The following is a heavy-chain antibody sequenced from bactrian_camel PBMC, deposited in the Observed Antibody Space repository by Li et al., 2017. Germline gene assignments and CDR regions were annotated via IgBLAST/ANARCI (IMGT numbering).Heavy chain of an antibody. D-gene: IGHD1*01. J-gene: IGHJ7*01. CDR1: GYGRYC. Sequence: VQLVESGGGSVQAGGSLTLSCAASGYGRYCMGWFRQALGKEREGVAALGKDDNAMYTDSVKGRFIISKDRAQATLYLQMDNLTSDDSAMYYCATEERSLIGEPCKNAQMQRPMDYWGKGTQVTVS. V-gene: IGHV3S55*01. CDR2: LGKDDNA.